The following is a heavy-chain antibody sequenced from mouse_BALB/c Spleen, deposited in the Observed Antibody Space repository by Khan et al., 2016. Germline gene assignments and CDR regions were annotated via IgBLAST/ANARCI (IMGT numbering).Heavy chain of an antibody. V-gene: IGHV1-77*01. D-gene: IGHD1-2*01. CDR1: GYTFTDYY. CDR3: ARSYYGYFAMDY. CDR2: IFPGSGIT. Sequence: QVQLQQSGTELPRPGASVKLSCKASGYTFTDYYLNWVKQRTGQGLEWIGEIFPGSGITYYHEKFKGKASLTADTSSSTAYMQLSSLTSEDSEVYFGARSYYGYFAMDYWGHGASVTVSS. J-gene: IGHJ4*01.